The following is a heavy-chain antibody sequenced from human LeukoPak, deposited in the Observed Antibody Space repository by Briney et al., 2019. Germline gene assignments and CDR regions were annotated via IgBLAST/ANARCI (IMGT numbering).Heavy chain of an antibody. D-gene: IGHD3-22*01. CDR2: INTYNGNT. J-gene: IGHJ3*02. CDR3: ARDYYDSNGYYYDAFDI. CDR1: GYTFTSYG. V-gene: IGHV1-18*01. Sequence: GVSVKVSCKASGYTFTSYGISWVRQAPGQGLEWMGWINTYNGNTNYAQKLQGRVTMTTDTSTNTAYMELRSLRSDDTAVYYCARDYYDSNGYYYDAFDIWGQGTMVTVSS.